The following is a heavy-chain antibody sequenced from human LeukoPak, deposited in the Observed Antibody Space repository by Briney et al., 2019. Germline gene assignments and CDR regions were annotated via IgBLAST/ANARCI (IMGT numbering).Heavy chain of an antibody. CDR1: GFTFSSYW. D-gene: IGHD2-2*03. CDR2: INSDGTST. V-gene: IGHV3-74*01. CDR3: ARATLDIVGATRTFDY. J-gene: IGHJ4*02. Sequence: GGSLRLSCAASGFTFSSYWMHWVRQAPGEGLVCVSRINSDGTSTTYADSVEGRFTISRDNARNTLYMQMNSLRAEDTAVYYCARATLDIVGATRTFDYWGQGTLVTVSS.